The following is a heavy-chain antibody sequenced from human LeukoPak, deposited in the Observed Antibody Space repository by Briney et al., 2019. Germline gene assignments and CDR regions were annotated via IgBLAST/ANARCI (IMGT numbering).Heavy chain of an antibody. CDR3: ARDGYDFWSGYYGGGHYYMDV. Sequence: ASVKVSCKASGYTFTGYYMHWVRQAPGQGLEWMGWINPNSGGTNYAQKFQGRVTMTRDTSISTAYMELSRLRSDDTAVYYCARDGYDFWSGYYGGGHYYMDVWGKGTTVTVSS. CDR2: INPNSGGT. J-gene: IGHJ6*03. D-gene: IGHD3-3*01. CDR1: GYTFTGYY. V-gene: IGHV1-2*02.